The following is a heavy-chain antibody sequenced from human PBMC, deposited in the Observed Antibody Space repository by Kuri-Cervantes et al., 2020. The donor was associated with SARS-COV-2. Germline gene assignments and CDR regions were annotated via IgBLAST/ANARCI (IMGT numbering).Heavy chain of an antibody. V-gene: IGHV3-33*01. CDR2: IWYDGSNK. CDR3: ARVPSDSRRSYCYGMDV. J-gene: IGHJ6*02. CDR1: GFTFSSYG. Sequence: GESLKISCAASGFTFSSYGMHWVRQAPGKGLEWVAVIWYDGSNKYYADSVKGRFTISRDNSKNTLYLQMNSLRAEDTAVYYCARVPSDSRRSYCYGMDVWGQGTTVTVSS. D-gene: IGHD6-13*01.